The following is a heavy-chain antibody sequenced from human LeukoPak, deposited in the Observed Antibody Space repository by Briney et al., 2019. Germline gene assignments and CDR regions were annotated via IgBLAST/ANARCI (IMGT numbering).Heavy chain of an antibody. CDR1: GGSISSYY. Sequence: SETLSLTCTVSGGSISSYYWSWIRQPPGKGLEWIGYIYYSGSTNYNPSLKGRVTISVDTSKNQFSLKLSSVAAADTAVYYCARIRHSGIDYYYYGMDVWGQGTTVTVSS. CDR2: IYYSGST. J-gene: IGHJ6*02. CDR3: ARIRHSGIDYYYYGMDV. D-gene: IGHD3-10*01. V-gene: IGHV4-59*01.